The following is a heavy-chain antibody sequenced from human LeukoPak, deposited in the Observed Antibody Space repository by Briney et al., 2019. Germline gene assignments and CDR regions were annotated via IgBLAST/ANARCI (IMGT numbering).Heavy chain of an antibody. Sequence: GGSLRLSCAASGFTFSSYAMSWVRQAPGKGLEWVSAISGSGGSTYYADSVKGRFTISRDNSKNTLYLQMNSLRAEDTAVYCCAKSVSVVKFSYGDYWGQGTLVTVSS. D-gene: IGHD2-15*01. CDR1: GFTFSSYA. V-gene: IGHV3-23*01. J-gene: IGHJ4*02. CDR2: ISGSGGST. CDR3: AKSVSVVKFSYGDY.